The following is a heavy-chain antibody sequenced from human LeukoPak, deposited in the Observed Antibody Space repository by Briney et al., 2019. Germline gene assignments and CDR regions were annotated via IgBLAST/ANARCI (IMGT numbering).Heavy chain of an antibody. CDR2: IKQDGSEK. D-gene: IGHD3-10*01. V-gene: IGHV3-7*01. J-gene: IGHJ6*03. CDR1: GFTFSSYW. Sequence: GGSLRLSCAASGFTFSSYWMSWVRQAPGKGLEWVANIKQDGSEKYYVDSVKGRFTISRDNAKNSLYLQMNSLRAEDTAVYYCALNYYGSGSYYNPLLVIMGWYYYYMDVWGKGTTVTVSS. CDR3: ALNYYGSGSYYNPLLVIMGWYYYYMDV.